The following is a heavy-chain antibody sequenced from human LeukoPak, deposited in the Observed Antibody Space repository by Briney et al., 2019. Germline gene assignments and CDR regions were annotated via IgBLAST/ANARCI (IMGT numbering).Heavy chain of an antibody. CDR3: ARQRGSDYVWGSYRPVYYFDY. CDR2: IIPIFGTA. Sequence: ASVKVSCKASGGTFSSYAISWVRQAPGQGLEWMGGIIPIFGTANYAQKFQGRVTITTDESTSTAYMELSSLRSEDTAVYYCARQRGSDYVWGSYRPVYYFDYWGQGTLVTVSS. D-gene: IGHD3-16*02. V-gene: IGHV1-69*05. CDR1: GGTFSSYA. J-gene: IGHJ4*02.